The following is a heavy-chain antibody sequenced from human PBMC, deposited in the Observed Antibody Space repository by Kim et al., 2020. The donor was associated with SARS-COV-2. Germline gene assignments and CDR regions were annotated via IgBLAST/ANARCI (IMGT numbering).Heavy chain of an antibody. CDR2: ISGSGGST. V-gene: IGHV3-23*01. CDR3: AASRGYCSGGSCRFYYYYGMDV. Sequence: GGSLRLSCAASGFTFSSYAMSWVRQAPGKGLEWVSAISGSGGSTYYADSVKGRFTISRDNSKNTLYLQMNSLRAEDTAVYYCAASRGYCSGGSCRFYYYYGMDVWGQGTTVTVSS. J-gene: IGHJ6*02. D-gene: IGHD2-15*01. CDR1: GFTFSSYA.